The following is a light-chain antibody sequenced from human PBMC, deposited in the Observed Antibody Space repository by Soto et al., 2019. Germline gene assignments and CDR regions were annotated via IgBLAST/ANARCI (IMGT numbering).Light chain of an antibody. J-gene: IGKJ1*01. V-gene: IGKV1-5*01. CDR1: QNIRGW. Sequence: RVTITCRASQNIRGWLAWYQQEPGKAPQLLISAASSLQSGVPSRLSGSGSGTEFTLTISSLRPEDFPTYYCQQYSDYSSFGHGTKVDIK. CDR3: QQYSDYSS. CDR2: AAS.